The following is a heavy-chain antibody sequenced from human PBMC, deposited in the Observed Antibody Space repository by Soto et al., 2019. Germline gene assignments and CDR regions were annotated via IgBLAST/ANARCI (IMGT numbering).Heavy chain of an antibody. V-gene: IGHV1-69*06. J-gene: IGHJ6*02. Sequence: QVQLVQSGAEVKKPGSSVKVSCKTSGVTFSTYAINWVRQAPGQGLEWMGGIIPIFVTANYAQKFQGRVTITADKSTSTAYMELSSLTAEDTAIYYCANDYNNCEGYGMDVWGQGNPVTVSS. CDR1: GVTFSTYA. CDR2: IIPIFVTA. D-gene: IGHD4-4*01. CDR3: ANDYNNCEGYGMDV.